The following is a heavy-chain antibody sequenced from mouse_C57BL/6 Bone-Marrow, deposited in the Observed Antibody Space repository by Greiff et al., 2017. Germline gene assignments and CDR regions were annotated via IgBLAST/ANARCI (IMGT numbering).Heavy chain of an antibody. CDR3: ARELLWGDY. V-gene: IGHV5-4*01. J-gene: IGHJ2*01. CDR1: GFTFSSYA. CDR2: ISDGGSYT. Sequence: EVQVVESGGGLVKPGGSLKLSCAASGFTFSSYAMSWVRQTPEKRLEWVATISDGGSYTYYPDNVKGRFTISRDNAKNNLYLQMSHLKSEDTAMYYCARELLWGDYWGQGTTLTVSS. D-gene: IGHD2-1*01.